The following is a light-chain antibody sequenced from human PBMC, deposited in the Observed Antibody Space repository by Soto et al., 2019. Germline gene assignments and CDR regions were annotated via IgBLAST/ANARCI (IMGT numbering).Light chain of an antibody. Sequence: QSPDSLAVSLGERATINCKSSQSVLFTSNNRNYIGWYQQKLGQSPTLLIYWASTRESGVPDRFSGSGSGTAFTLTINNVQAEDVAVYYCQQYYSIPQTFGQGTKLEIK. CDR3: QQYYSIPQT. V-gene: IGKV4-1*01. CDR2: WAS. J-gene: IGKJ2*01. CDR1: QSVLFTSNNRNY.